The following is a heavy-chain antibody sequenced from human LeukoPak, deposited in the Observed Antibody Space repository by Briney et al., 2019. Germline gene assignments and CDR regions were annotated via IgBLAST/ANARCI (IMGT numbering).Heavy chain of an antibody. CDR1: GFTVSSNY. J-gene: IGHJ4*02. CDR2: IYSGGST. Sequence: PGGSLRLSCAASGFTVSSNYMSWVRQAPGKGLEWVSVIYSGGSTYYADSVKGRFTISRDNSKNTLYLQMNSLRAEDTAVYYCARDRGGATPDLPDYWGQGTLVTVSS. CDR3: ARDRGGATPDLPDY. V-gene: IGHV3-53*01. D-gene: IGHD1-26*01.